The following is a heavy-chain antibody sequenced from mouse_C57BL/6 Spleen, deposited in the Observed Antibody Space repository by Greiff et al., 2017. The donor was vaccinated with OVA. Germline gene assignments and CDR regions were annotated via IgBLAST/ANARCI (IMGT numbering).Heavy chain of an antibody. J-gene: IGHJ2*01. Sequence: DVKLQESGPGLVKPSQSLSLTCSVTGYSITSGYYWNWIRQFPGNKLEWVGYISYDGSNHYNPSLKNRISFTRDTSKNQFFLKLNSVTTEDTATYYCARGRGDYFDYWGQGTTLTVSS. V-gene: IGHV3-6*01. CDR2: ISYDGSN. CDR3: ARGRGDYFDY. CDR1: GYSITSGYY.